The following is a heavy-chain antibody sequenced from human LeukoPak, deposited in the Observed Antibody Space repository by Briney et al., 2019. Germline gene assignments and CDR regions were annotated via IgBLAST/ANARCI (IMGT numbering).Heavy chain of an antibody. CDR3: ASIGQYSSSWDRFDY. J-gene: IGHJ4*02. CDR2: ISGSTGST. D-gene: IGHD6-13*01. V-gene: IGHV3-23*01. Sequence: GGSLRLSCAGSGFPFSSDAMNWVRQAPGRGLEWVASISGSTGSTQYADSVKGRFTVSRDNSKNTLYLQMNSLRADDTAVYYCASIGQYSSSWDRFDYWGQGTLVTVSS. CDR1: GFPFSSDA.